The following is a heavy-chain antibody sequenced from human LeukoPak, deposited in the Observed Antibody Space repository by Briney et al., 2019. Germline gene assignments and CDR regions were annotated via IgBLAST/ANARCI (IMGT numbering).Heavy chain of an antibody. CDR3: ARGSYYDFWSGRHTPTDY. V-gene: IGHV3-74*01. D-gene: IGHD3-3*01. CDR2: INSDGSST. J-gene: IGHJ4*02. CDR1: GFTFSSYW. Sequence: GGSLRLSCAASGFTFSSYWMHWVRQAPGKGLVWVSRINSDGSSTSYADSVKGRFTISRDNAKNTPYLQMNSLRAEDTAVYYCARGSYYDFWSGRHTPTDYWGQGTLVTVSS.